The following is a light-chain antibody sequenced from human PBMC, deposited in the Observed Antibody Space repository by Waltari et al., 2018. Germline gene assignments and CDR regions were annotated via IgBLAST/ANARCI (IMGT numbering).Light chain of an antibody. CDR1: SSEVGGYNY. V-gene: IGLV2-8*01. CDR2: EVN. CDR3: SSYAGSNNLL. J-gene: IGLJ2*01. Sequence: QSALTQPPSASGSPGQSVTISCTGTSSEVGGYNYFSWYQQPPGKAPKVMIYEVNKRPSGVPDRFSGSKSGNTASLTVSGLQAEDEADYYCSSYAGSNNLLFGGGTKLTVL.